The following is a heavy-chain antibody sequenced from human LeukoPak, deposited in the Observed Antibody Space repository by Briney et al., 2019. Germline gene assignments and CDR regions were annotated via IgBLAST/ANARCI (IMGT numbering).Heavy chain of an antibody. CDR2: INPNSGGT. CDR1: GYTFTGYY. V-gene: IGHV1-2*02. D-gene: IGHD2-2*01. J-gene: IGHJ4*02. CDR3: ARDLSSRVSYDY. Sequence: ASVKVSCKASGYTFTGYYMHWVRQAPGQGLEWMGWINPNSGGTNYAQKFQGRVTMTRDTSISTAYMELSRLRSDDTAVYYCARDLSSRVSYDYWGQGTLVTVSS.